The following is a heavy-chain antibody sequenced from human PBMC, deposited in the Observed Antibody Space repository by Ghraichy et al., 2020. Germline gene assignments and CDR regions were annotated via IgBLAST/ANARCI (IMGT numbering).Heavy chain of an antibody. J-gene: IGHJ6*03. CDR1: GFTFSSYW. CDR3: ARAAAPNSYYYYYYMDV. CDR2: IKQDGSEK. D-gene: IGHD6-13*01. Sequence: GESLNISCAASGFTFSSYWMSWVRQAPGKGLEWVANIKQDGSEKYYVDSVKGRFTISRDNAKNSLYLQMNSLRAEDTAVYYCARAAAPNSYYYYYYMDVWGKGTTVTVSS. V-gene: IGHV3-7*03.